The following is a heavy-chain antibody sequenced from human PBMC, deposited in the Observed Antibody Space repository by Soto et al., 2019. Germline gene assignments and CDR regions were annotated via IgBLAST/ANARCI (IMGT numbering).Heavy chain of an antibody. Sequence: PSETLSLTCTVSAGSISSYYWSWIRQPPGKGLEWVGCIYYNGNTNYNPSLKSRVTLSLDTSNKQFSLNVTSVTAADTAVYYCAGGGYGDYDYWGQGILVTVSS. CDR2: IYYNGNT. V-gene: IGHV4-59*01. D-gene: IGHD4-17*01. CDR1: AGSISSYY. J-gene: IGHJ4*02. CDR3: AGGGYGDYDY.